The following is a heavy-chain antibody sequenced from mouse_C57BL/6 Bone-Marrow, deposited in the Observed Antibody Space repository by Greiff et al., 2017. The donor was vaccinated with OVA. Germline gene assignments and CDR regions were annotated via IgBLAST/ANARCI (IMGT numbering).Heavy chain of an antibody. Sequence: EVQLVESGGGLVQPGGSLKLSCAASGFTFSDYGMAWVRQAPRKGPEWVAFISNLAYSIYYADTVTGRFTISRENAKNTPYLERSSLRSEDTAMYYCARHGYDGYWGQGTTLTVSS. D-gene: IGHD2-2*01. CDR2: ISNLAYSI. J-gene: IGHJ2*01. V-gene: IGHV5-15*01. CDR3: ARHGYDGY. CDR1: GFTFSDYG.